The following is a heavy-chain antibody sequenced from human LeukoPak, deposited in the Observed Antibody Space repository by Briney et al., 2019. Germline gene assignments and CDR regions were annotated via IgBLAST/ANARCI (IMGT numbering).Heavy chain of an antibody. Sequence: SETLSLTCAVHGESFSAYFWSWIRHVPGKGLEWIGEIDHRGSSNYNPPLKSRATISVDTSKNHFSLSLTSVSAADTAVYYCATRSSTLAAARCFDDWGQGTVVTVSS. V-gene: IGHV4-34*01. CDR1: GESFSAYF. CDR3: ATRSSTLAAARCFDD. J-gene: IGHJ4*03. CDR2: IDHRGSS. D-gene: IGHD6-6*01.